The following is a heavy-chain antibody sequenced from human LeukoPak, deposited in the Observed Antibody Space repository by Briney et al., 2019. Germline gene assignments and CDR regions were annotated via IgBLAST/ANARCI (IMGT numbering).Heavy chain of an antibody. D-gene: IGHD3-9*01. J-gene: IGHJ4*02. CDR3: AKWGDYDVLTGYYVPDY. V-gene: IGHV3-23*01. CDR2: ILGSGGST. Sequence: PGGSLRLSCAASGFTFSSYSMNWVRQAPGKGLEWVSAILGSGGSTYYADSVKGRFTVSRDNSKSTLYLQMNSPRAEDTALYYCAKWGDYDVLTGYYVPDYWGQGTLVTVSS. CDR1: GFTFSSYS.